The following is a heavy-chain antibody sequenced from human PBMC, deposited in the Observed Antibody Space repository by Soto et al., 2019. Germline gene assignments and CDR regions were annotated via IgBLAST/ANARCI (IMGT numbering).Heavy chain of an antibody. CDR3: AKDFRDPYYYYGMDV. V-gene: IGHV3-30*18. J-gene: IGHJ6*02. Sequence: PGGSLRLSCAASGFTFSSYGMHRVRQAPGKGLEWVAVISYDGSNKYYADSVKGRFTISRDNSKNTLYLQMNSLRAEDTAVYYCAKDFRDPYYYYGMDVWGQGTTVTVSS. CDR2: ISYDGSNK. CDR1: GFTFSSYG.